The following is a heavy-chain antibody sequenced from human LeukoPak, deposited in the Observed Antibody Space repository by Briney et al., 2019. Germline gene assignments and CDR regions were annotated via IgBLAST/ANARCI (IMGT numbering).Heavy chain of an antibody. J-gene: IGHJ4*02. Sequence: PGGSLRLSCAASGFTFSSYWMSWVRQGPGKGLEWVANIKQEGSEKYYVDSVKGRFTISRDNAKNSLYLQMNSLRAEDTAVYYCARDPWFNGYSSGWHTGPFDYWGQGTLVTVSS. CDR3: ARDPWFNGYSSGWHTGPFDY. CDR1: GFTFSSYW. CDR2: IKQEGSEK. D-gene: IGHD6-19*01. V-gene: IGHV3-7*01.